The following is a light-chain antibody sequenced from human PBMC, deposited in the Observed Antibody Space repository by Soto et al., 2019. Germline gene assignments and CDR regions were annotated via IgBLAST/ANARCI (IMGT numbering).Light chain of an antibody. CDR2: GAS. CDR3: QQYNNWPPWT. Sequence: EIVMTHSPATLSVSPGERATLSCRASQSVSSNLAWYQQKPGQAPRLLIYGASTRANGIPARFSGSGSGTEFTLTISSLQSEDFAVYYCQQYNNWPPWTFGQGTKVDIK. J-gene: IGKJ1*01. CDR1: QSVSSN. V-gene: IGKV3-15*01.